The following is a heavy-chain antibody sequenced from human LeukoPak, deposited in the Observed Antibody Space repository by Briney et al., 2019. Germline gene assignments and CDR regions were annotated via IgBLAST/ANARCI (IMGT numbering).Heavy chain of an antibody. Sequence: SQTLSLTCAISGDSFSSNSAAWNWIRQSPSRGLEWLGRTYYRSKWYNDYAVSVKSRITINPDTSKNQFSLQLNSVTPEDTAVYYCARDPLGQWLVDGHYYYYGMDVWGQGTTVTVSS. V-gene: IGHV6-1*01. CDR2: TYYRSKWYN. CDR3: ARDPLGQWLVDGHYYYYGMDV. CDR1: GDSFSSNSAA. D-gene: IGHD6-19*01. J-gene: IGHJ6*02.